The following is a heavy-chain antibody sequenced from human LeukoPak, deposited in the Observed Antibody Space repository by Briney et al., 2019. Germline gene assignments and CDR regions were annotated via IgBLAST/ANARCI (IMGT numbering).Heavy chain of an antibody. D-gene: IGHD1-26*01. CDR1: GYTFTSYD. CDR2: IGAYNGNT. V-gene: IGHV1-18*01. Sequence: ASVKVSCKASGYTFTSYDINWVRQATGQGLEWMGWIGAYNGNTNYAQKLQGRVTMTTDTSTSTAYMELRSLRSDDTAVYYCARDLDQYSGRYGGFGHDFWGQGTLVTVSS. CDR3: ARDLDQYSGRYGGFGHDF. J-gene: IGHJ4*02.